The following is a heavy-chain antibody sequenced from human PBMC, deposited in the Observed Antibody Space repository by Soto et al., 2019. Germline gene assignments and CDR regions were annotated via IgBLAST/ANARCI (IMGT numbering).Heavy chain of an antibody. CDR2: ISSSSSYI. CDR1: GFTFSSYS. V-gene: IGHV3-21*01. J-gene: IGHJ4*02. D-gene: IGHD6-19*01. CDR3: ARMKAVAGTFNY. Sequence: EVQLVESGGGLVKPGGSLRLSCAASGFTFSSYSMNWVRQAPGKGLEWVSSISSSSSYIYYADSVKGRFTISRDNANNSLYLHMNSLRAEDTAVYYCARMKAVAGTFNYWGQGTLVTVSS.